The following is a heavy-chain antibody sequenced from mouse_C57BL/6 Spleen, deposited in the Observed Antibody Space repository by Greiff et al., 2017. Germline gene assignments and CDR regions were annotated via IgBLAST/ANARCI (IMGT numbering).Heavy chain of an antibody. D-gene: IGHD1-1*01. CDR2: IYPGDGDT. J-gene: IGHJ2*01. CDR1: GYAFSSSW. V-gene: IGHV1-82*01. CDR3: ARGDHTTVVGGC. Sequence: QVQLQQSGPELVKPGASVKISCKASGYAFSSSWMNWVKQRPGKGLEWIGRIYPGDGDTNYNGKFKGKATLTADKSSSTAYMRLSSLTSEDSAVYFCARGDHTTVVGGCWGQGTTLTVSS.